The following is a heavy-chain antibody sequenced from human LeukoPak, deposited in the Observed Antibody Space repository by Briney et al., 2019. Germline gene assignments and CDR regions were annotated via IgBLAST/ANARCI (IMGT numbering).Heavy chain of an antibody. V-gene: IGHV3-33*06. CDR2: IWNDGSDE. CDR1: GFTFSSFG. Sequence: GRSLRASCAASGFTFSSFGMHWVRQAPGKGLEWVAVIWNDGSDEYYADSEKGRFTISRDNSRNTVYLQMNSLRAEDTAVYYCAKDATEYGDSHFDCWARGSLVTAS. J-gene: IGHJ4*02. D-gene: IGHD4-17*01. CDR3: AKDATEYGDSHFDC.